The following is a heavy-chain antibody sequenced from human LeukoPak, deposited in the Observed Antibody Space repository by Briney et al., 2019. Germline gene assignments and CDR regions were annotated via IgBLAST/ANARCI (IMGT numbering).Heavy chain of an antibody. V-gene: IGHV3-66*01. CDR2: IYTGDNT. J-gene: IGHJ1*01. CDR1: GFTVSSSH. Sequence: GGSLRLSCAASGFTVSSSHMSWVRHGPGKGLEWVSVIYTGDNTYYADSVKGRFTISRDNSKNMVYLQMNSLRAEDTAVYYCAREQPPDWGQGTLVTVSS. CDR3: AREQPPD.